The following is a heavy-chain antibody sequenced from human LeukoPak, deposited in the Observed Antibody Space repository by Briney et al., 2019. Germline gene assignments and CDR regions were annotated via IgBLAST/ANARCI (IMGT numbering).Heavy chain of an antibody. CDR2: INTNTGKP. D-gene: IGHD3-10*01. Sequence: ASVKVSCKAFGYSFDSYAISWVRQAPGQGLEWMGWINTNTGKPTYAQGFRGRLVFSLDTSGSTAYLQISGLKAEDTAVYFCARDFGGFDPWGQGTQVTVSS. V-gene: IGHV7-4-1*02. CDR1: GYSFDSYA. J-gene: IGHJ5*02. CDR3: ARDFGGFDP.